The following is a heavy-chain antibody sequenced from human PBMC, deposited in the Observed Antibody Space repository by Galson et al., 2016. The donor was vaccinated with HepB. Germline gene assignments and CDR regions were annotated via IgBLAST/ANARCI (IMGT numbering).Heavy chain of an antibody. V-gene: IGHV3-23*01. CDR1: GFIFNNAW. CDR3: AKNLWHQVTKRGDWFDP. D-gene: IGHD2-21*02. J-gene: IGHJ5*02. Sequence: SLRLSCAASGFIFNNAWMSWVRQAPGKGLEWVSTISGSGGNTDYADSVEGRFTISRDNSKNTVYLEMKSLRAEDTAIYYCAKNLWHQVTKRGDWFDPWGQGTLVTVSS. CDR2: ISGSGGNT.